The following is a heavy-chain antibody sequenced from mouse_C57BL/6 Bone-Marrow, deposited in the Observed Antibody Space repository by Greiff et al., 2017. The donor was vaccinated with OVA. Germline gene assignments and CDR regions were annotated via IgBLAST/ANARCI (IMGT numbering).Heavy chain of an antibody. D-gene: IGHD2-3*01. V-gene: IGHV1-72*01. Sequence: QVQLQQPGAELVKPGASVKLSCKASGYTFTSYWMHWVKQRPGRGLEWLGRIDPNSGGTKYNEKFKSKATLTVDKPSSTAYMQLSSLTSEDSAVYYCARRSIYDGYYDYWGQGTTLTVSS. CDR3: ARRSIYDGYYDY. CDR1: GYTFTSYW. CDR2: IDPNSGGT. J-gene: IGHJ2*01.